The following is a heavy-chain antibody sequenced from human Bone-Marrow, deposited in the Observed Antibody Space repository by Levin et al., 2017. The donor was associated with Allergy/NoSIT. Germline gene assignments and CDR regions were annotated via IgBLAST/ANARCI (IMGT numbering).Heavy chain of an antibody. Sequence: AASVKVSCKASGYTFTGYYMHWVRQAPGQGLEWMGWINPNSGGTNYAQKFQGWVTMTRDTSISTAYMELSRLRSDDTAVYYCARDLSSGWYLDYWGQGTLVTVSS. CDR3: ARDLSSGWYLDY. V-gene: IGHV1-2*04. CDR1: GYTFTGYY. D-gene: IGHD6-19*01. CDR2: INPNSGGT. J-gene: IGHJ4*02.